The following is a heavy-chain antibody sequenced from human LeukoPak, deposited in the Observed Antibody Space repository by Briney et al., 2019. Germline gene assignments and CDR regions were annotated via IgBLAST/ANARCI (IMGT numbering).Heavy chain of an antibody. CDR2: IWYDGSNK. V-gene: IGHV3-33*06. CDR3: AKDKDFWSGYYRGVPFYYGMDV. Sequence: GGSLRLSCAASGFTFSSYGMHWVRQAPGKGLEWVAVIWYDGSNKYYADSVKGRFTISRDNSKNTLYLQMNSLRAEDTAVYYCAKDKDFWSGYYRGVPFYYGMDVWGQGTTVTVSS. CDR1: GFTFSSYG. D-gene: IGHD3-3*01. J-gene: IGHJ6*02.